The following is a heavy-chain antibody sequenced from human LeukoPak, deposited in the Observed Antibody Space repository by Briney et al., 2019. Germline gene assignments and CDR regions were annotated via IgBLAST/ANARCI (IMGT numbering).Heavy chain of an antibody. J-gene: IGHJ6*02. CDR2: IYYSGNT. Sequence: SETLSLTCSVSGGSFSSFYWSWLRQPPGKEPEWIGYIYYSGNTNYNPTLTSRVTISVDTSKNQFSLKLSSVTAADTAVYYCARGHNFWSGFGLDVWGQGTTVTVSS. CDR1: GGSFSSFY. V-gene: IGHV4-59*01. D-gene: IGHD3-3*01. CDR3: ARGHNFWSGFGLDV.